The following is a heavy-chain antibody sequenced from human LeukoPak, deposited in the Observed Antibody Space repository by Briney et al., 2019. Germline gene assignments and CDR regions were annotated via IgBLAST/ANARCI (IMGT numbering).Heavy chain of an antibody. CDR2: INQDGSQT. D-gene: IGHD4-17*01. V-gene: IGHV3-7*03. J-gene: IGHJ3*02. Sequence: GGSLRLSCAASGFTLSGYWMHWVRQAPGRGLEWVANINQDGSQTYYVGSVKGRFTISRDNAKNTLYLQMNSLRAEDTAVYYCARVKDYGAAFDIWGQGTMVTVSS. CDR3: ARVKDYGAAFDI. CDR1: GFTLSGYW.